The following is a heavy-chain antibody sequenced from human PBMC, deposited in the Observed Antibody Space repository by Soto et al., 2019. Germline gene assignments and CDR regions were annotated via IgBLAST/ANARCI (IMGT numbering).Heavy chain of an antibody. CDR3: AKSAKYYDFWSGSGAFDI. CDR2: ISGSGGST. CDR1: GFTFSSYA. V-gene: IGHV3-23*01. D-gene: IGHD3-3*01. J-gene: IGHJ3*02. Sequence: EVQLLESGGGLVQPGGSLRLSCAASGFTFSSYAMSWVRQAPGKGLEWVSAISGSGGSTYYADSVKGRFTISRDNSKNTLYLQMNSLRAEDTAVYYCAKSAKYYDFWSGSGAFDIWGQGTMVTVSS.